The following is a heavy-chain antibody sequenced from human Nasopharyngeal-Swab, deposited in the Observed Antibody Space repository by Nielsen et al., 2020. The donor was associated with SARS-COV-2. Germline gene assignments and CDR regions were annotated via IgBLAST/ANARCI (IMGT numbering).Heavy chain of an antibody. CDR1: GFNFTSYA. D-gene: IGHD3-16*01. J-gene: IGHJ4*02. Sequence: GESLKISCSASGFNFTSYAIHCVRQPPGKGLEWVAVVSYAGTNTFYADSVKGRFAISRDNSKSTVSLQMNSLRSEDTAVYYCAKDRGGRSLDSWGQGTLITVSS. CDR2: VSYAGTNT. V-gene: IGHV3-30-3*02. CDR3: AKDRGGRSLDS.